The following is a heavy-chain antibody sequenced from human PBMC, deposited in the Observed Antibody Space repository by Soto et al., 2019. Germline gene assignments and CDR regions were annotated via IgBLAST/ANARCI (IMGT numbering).Heavy chain of an antibody. CDR3: ARVIDRYSSGWYVDY. CDR2: ISYDGSNK. J-gene: IGHJ4*02. D-gene: IGHD6-19*01. Sequence: GGSLRLSCAASGFTFSSYAMHWVRQAPGKGLEWVAVISYDGSNKYYADSVKGRFTISRDNSKNTLYLQMNSLRAEDTAVYYCARVIDRYSSGWYVDYWGQGTLVTVSS. V-gene: IGHV3-30-3*01. CDR1: GFTFSSYA.